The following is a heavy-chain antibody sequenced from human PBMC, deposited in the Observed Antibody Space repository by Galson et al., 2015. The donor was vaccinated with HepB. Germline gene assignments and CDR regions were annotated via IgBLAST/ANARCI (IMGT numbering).Heavy chain of an antibody. J-gene: IGHJ6*02. D-gene: IGHD1-14*01. Sequence: SLRLSCAASGFTFDDYTMHWVRQAPGKGLEWVSLITWDGGATFYADSVKGRFTVSRDNSKNSLFLQMNSLRTEDTALYYCAKVSTRRGTYYYFGLDGWGQGTTVTVSS. CDR2: ITWDGGAT. CDR1: GFTFDDYT. CDR3: AKVSTRRGTYYYFGLDG. V-gene: IGHV3-43*01.